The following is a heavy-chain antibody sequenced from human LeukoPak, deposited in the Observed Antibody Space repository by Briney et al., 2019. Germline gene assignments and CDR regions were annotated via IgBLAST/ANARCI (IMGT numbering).Heavy chain of an antibody. V-gene: IGHV1-2*02. J-gene: IGHJ5*02. CDR2: INPDSGGT. CDR1: GYTFTGQY. D-gene: IGHD6-13*01. CDR3: ARGSGRQQLWFDP. Sequence: ASVKVSCKASGYTFTGQYMHWVRQAAGQGLEWMGWINPDSGGTKYAQKCQGRVTMARDTSISTAYMELSSLRSDDTAVYYCARGSGRQQLWFDPWGQGTLVTVSS.